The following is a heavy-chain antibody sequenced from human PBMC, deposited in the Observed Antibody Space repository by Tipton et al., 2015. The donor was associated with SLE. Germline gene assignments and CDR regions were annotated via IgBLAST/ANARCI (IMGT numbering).Heavy chain of an antibody. CDR2: IYSSGST. V-gene: IGHV4-59*11. D-gene: IGHD6-19*01. Sequence: TLSLTCTVSGDSMSDQYWTWIRQPPGGGLGGIGYIYSSGSTNYNPSLRSRVTMSADTSKNQFSLKLNSVTAADTAVYYCARGVRIAVVKGWYFDLWGRGTLVTVSS. CDR1: GDSMSDQY. CDR3: ARGVRIAVVKGWYFDL. J-gene: IGHJ2*01.